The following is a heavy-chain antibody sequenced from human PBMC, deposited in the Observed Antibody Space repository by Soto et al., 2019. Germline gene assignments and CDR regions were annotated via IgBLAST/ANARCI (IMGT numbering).Heavy chain of an antibody. V-gene: IGHV4-59*01. CDR1: GGSISSDY. J-gene: IGHJ4*02. Sequence: PSETLSLTCTVSGGSISSDYWSWIRQPPGKGLEWIGYIYYSGSTNYNPSHTSRGTISVDTSKNQFSLKLSSVTAAATAVYYCARLSGYVVRSFDYWGQGTLVTSP. D-gene: IGHD5-12*01. CDR3: ARLSGYVVRSFDY. CDR2: IYYSGST.